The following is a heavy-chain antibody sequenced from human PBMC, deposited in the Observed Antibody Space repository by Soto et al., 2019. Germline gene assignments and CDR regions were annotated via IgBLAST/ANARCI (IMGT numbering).Heavy chain of an antibody. CDR3: ARVFSDSSSFFDP. CDR1: CGSISSGNYY. CDR2: IYYSGST. J-gene: IGHJ5*02. D-gene: IGHD6-13*01. V-gene: IGHV4-31*03. Sequence: SETLSLTCTVSCGSISSGNYYWSWIRQHPGKGLEWIGYIYYSGSTSYNPSLKSRVTISVDTSKNHFSLKLSSVTAADTAVYYCARVFSDSSSFFDPWGQGTLVTVS.